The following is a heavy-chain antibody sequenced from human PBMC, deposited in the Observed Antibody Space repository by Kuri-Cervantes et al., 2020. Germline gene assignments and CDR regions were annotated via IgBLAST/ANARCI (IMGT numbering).Heavy chain of an antibody. Sequence: SVKVSCKASGFTFTSSAVQWVRQARGQRLEWIGWIVVGSGNTNYAQKFQERVTITRDMSTSTAYMELSSLRSEDTAVYCCAALYCSSTSCFNGGFDYWGQGTLVTVSS. V-gene: IGHV1-58*01. CDR3: AALYCSSTSCFNGGFDY. D-gene: IGHD2-2*01. J-gene: IGHJ4*02. CDR1: GFTFTSSA. CDR2: IVVGSGNT.